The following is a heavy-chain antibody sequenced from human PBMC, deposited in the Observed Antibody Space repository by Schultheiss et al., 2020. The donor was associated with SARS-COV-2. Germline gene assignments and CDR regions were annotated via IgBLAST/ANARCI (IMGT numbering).Heavy chain of an antibody. J-gene: IGHJ6*02. CDR3: ARGPFRLYGLDV. CDR2: INHSGST. CDR1: GGSFSGYY. V-gene: IGHV4-34*01. D-gene: IGHD2/OR15-2a*01. Sequence: SQTLSLTCAVYGGSFSGYYWSWIRQPPGKGLEWIGEINHSGSTNYNPSLKSRVTISVDTSKNQFSLKLSSVTAADTAVYYCARGPFRLYGLDVWGQGTTVTVSS.